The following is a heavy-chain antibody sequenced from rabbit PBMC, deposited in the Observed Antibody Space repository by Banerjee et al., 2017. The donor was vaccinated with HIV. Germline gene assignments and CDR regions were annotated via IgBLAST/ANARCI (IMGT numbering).Heavy chain of an antibody. CDR2: IYPDYGST. Sequence: QEQLVESGGGLVTLGGSLKLSCKASGIDFSSYGISWVRQAPGKGLEWIAYIYPDYGSTDYASWVNGRFTISLDNAQNTVFLQMTSLTAADTATYFCARDLYSSGWGGYFNLWGPGTLVTVS. D-gene: IGHD4-1*01. V-gene: IGHV1S47*01. CDR3: ARDLYSSGWGGYFNL. CDR1: GIDFSSYG. J-gene: IGHJ4*01.